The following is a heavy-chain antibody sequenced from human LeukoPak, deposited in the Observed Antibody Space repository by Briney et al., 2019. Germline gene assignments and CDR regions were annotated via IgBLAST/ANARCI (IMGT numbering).Heavy chain of an antibody. J-gene: IGHJ6*02. V-gene: IGHV4-59*01. CDR3: ARAGYSSGPHYYYYGMDV. CDR1: GVSISSYY. D-gene: IGHD6-19*01. CDR2: IYYSGST. Sequence: PSETLSLTCTVSGVSISSYYWSWIRQPPGKGLEWIGYIYYSGSTNYNPSLKSRVTISVDTSKNQFSLKLSSVTAADTAVYYCARAGYSSGPHYYYYGMDVWGQGTTVTVS.